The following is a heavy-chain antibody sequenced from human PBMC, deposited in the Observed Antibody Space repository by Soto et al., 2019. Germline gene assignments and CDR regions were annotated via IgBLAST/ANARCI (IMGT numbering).Heavy chain of an antibody. V-gene: IGHV1-18*01. J-gene: IGHJ5*02. D-gene: IGHD3-3*01. CDR2: ISAYNGET. CDR3: ARDLEESGDVWTGVGLS. CDR1: GYNFHSYG. Sequence: QVQLVQSGAEVKKPGASVKVSCKASGYNFHSYGITWVRQAPGQGLEWLGWISAYNGETHSGQMLQGRVSLTIDIPTSTAYMELRRLRPDDTAVYYCARDLEESGDVWTGVGLSWGQGTRVTVSS.